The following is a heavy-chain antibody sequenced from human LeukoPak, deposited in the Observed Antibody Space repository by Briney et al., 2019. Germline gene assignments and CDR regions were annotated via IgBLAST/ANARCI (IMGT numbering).Heavy chain of an antibody. J-gene: IGHJ4*02. D-gene: IGHD3-9*01. CDR3: ASLDWLLDY. V-gene: IGHV1/OR15-1*04. CDR1: GYIFTDYY. CDR2: INPNSGGT. Sequence: GASVKVSCKASGYIFTDYYMHWVRQAPGQELGWMGRINPNSGGTNYAQKFQGRVTMTRDTSISTAYMELSRLRSDDTAVYYCASLDWLLDYWGQGTLVTVSS.